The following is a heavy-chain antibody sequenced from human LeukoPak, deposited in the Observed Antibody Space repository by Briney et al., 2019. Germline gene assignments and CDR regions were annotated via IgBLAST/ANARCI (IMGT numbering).Heavy chain of an antibody. D-gene: IGHD3-3*01. CDR2: IYYSGST. Sequence: SETLSLTCTVSGGSISSYYWSWIRQPPGRGLEWIGYIYYSGSTNYNPSLKSRVTISVDTSKNQFSLKLSSVTAADTAVYYCARGVRDFWSGYHYYFDYWGQGTLVTVSS. CDR1: GGSISSYY. J-gene: IGHJ4*02. V-gene: IGHV4-59*08. CDR3: ARGVRDFWSGYHYYFDY.